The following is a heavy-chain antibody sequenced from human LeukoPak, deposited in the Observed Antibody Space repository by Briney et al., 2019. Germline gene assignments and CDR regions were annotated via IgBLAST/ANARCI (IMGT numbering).Heavy chain of an antibody. D-gene: IGHD6-13*01. CDR2: MNPNSGNT. CDR1: GYTFTSYD. CDR3: ARGLSSWYLDNWFDP. Sequence: ASVKVSCKASGYTFTSYDINWVRQATGQGLEWMGWMNPNSGNTGYAQKFQGRVTMTRNTSISTAYMELSSLRSEDTAVYYCARGLSSWYLDNWFDPWGQGTLVTVSS. J-gene: IGHJ5*02. V-gene: IGHV1-8*01.